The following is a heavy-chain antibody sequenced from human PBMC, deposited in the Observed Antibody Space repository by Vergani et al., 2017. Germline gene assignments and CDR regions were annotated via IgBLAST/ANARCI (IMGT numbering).Heavy chain of an antibody. D-gene: IGHD3-16*02. CDR1: GGSISSGSYY. V-gene: IGHV4-61*02. J-gene: IGHJ6*01. Sequence: QVQLQESGPGLVRPSQTLSLTCTVSGGSISSGSYYWSWFRQPAGKGLEWIGRFYTGGGTSYNPSLKSRVTISVDTSKNQFSLQLGSVTAADTAVYYCARAPLYRTTGPFLLLRMYVCRERSTVAVAS. CDR3: ARAPLYRTTGPFLLLRMYV. CDR2: FYTGGGT.